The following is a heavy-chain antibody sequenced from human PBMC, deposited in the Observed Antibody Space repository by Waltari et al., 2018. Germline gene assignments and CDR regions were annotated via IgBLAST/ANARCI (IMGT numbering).Heavy chain of an antibody. CDR1: GFTLSNYW. Sequence: EVQLVESGWGLVQPGGSVRRSCAAAGFTLSNYWMSWVRQAPGKGPEWVANIMTDGREEYYVDSVRGRFTISRDNAKNSLYLQMNSLRPEDTAVYYCVRDQWFAFDIWGQGTMVTVSS. CDR2: IMTDGREE. V-gene: IGHV3-7*01. CDR3: VRDQWFAFDI. J-gene: IGHJ3*02. D-gene: IGHD3-22*01.